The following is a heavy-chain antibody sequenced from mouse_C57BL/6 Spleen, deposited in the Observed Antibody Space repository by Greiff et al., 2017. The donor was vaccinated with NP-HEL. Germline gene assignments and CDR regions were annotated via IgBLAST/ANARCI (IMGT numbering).Heavy chain of an antibody. V-gene: IGHV5-4*01. D-gene: IGHD1-1*01. CDR1: GFTFSSYA. CDR3: AREPIYYYGSSPYYYAMDY. Sequence: EVQRVESGGGLVKPGGSLKLSCAASGFTFSSYAMSWVRQTPEKRLEWVATISDGGSYTYYPDNVKGRFTISRDNAKNNLYLQMSHLKSEDTAMYYCAREPIYYYGSSPYYYAMDYWGQGTSVTVSS. J-gene: IGHJ4*01. CDR2: ISDGGSYT.